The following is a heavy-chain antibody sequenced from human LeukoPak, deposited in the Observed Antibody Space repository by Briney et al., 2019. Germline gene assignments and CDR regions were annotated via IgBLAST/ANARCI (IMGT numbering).Heavy chain of an antibody. CDR2: ISGSGGST. CDR3: AKGGLAWLDY. Sequence: GGSLRLSCAASGFTFSSYAMSSVRQAPGKGLEWVSAISGSGGSTYYADSVKGRFTISRDNSKNTLYLQMNSLRVEDTAVYYCAKGGLAWLDYWGQGTLVTVSS. J-gene: IGHJ4*02. D-gene: IGHD1-26*01. V-gene: IGHV3-23*01. CDR1: GFTFSSYA.